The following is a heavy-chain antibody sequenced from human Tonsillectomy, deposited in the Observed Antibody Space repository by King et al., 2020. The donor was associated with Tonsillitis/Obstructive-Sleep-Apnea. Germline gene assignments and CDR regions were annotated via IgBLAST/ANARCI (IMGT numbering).Heavy chain of an antibody. J-gene: IGHJ5*02. Sequence: QLVQSGSELKKPGASVKVSCKASGYTFTTYAMNWVRQAPGQGLEWMGWINTNTGIPTYAQGFTGRFVFSLDTSVCTAYLQISSPKAEDTAVYYCAREVVVVPATYGWFDPWGQGTLVTVSS. V-gene: IGHV7-4-1*02. CDR2: INTNTGIP. CDR3: AREVVVVPATYGWFDP. D-gene: IGHD2-2*01. CDR1: GYTFTTYA.